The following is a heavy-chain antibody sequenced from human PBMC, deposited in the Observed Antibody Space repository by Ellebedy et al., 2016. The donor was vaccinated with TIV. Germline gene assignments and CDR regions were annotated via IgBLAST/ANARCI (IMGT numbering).Heavy chain of an antibody. V-gene: IGHV3-21*01. CDR1: GFTFSSYT. J-gene: IGHJ2*01. CDR2: ISTTSNYI. Sequence: GESLKISCAASGFTFSSYTINWVRQAPGKGLEWVSSISTTSNYIYYADSMKGRFTISRDNAKNSLYLQKNSLRAEDTAVYYCARKVPAPTTVPPNWYFYLWGRGTLVTVSS. CDR3: ARKVPAPTTVPPNWYFYL. D-gene: IGHD4-17*01.